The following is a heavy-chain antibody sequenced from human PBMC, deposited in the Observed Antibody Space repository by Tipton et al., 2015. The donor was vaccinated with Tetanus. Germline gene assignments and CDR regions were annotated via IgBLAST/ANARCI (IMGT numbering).Heavy chain of an antibody. Sequence: GLVKPSQTLTVTCAISGDSVSSNSAGWHWIRQSPSRGLEWLGRTYYRSKWYNDYAVSVKSRITINPDTSKNQFSLQLNSVTPEDTAVYYCARGQAAGFAVGYYYYYYGMDVWGQGTTVTVSS. D-gene: IGHD6-13*01. CDR2: TYYRSKWYN. V-gene: IGHV6-1*01. CDR1: GDSVSSNSAG. J-gene: IGHJ6*02. CDR3: ARGQAAGFAVGYYYYYYGMDV.